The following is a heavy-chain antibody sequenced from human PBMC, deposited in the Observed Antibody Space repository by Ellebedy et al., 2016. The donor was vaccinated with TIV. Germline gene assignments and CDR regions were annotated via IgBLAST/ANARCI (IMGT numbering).Heavy chain of an antibody. V-gene: IGHV4-59*01. CDR1: GGSISSYY. CDR2: IYYSGST. J-gene: IGHJ6*02. CDR3: ARDQYYGSGSYYYYYGMDV. Sequence: MPSETLSLTCTVSGGSISSYYWSWIRQPPGKGLEWMGYIYYSGSTNYNPSLKSRVTISVDTSKNQFSLKLSSVTAADTAVYYCARDQYYGSGSYYYYYGMDVWGQGTTVTVSS. D-gene: IGHD3-10*01.